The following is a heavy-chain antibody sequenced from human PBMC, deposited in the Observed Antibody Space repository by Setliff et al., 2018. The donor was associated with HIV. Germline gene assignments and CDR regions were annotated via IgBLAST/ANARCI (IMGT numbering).Heavy chain of an antibody. V-gene: IGHV1-18*01. Sequence: ASVKVSCKASGYTFTDYGLSWVRQVPGQGLEWMGWISVHNGNTKYARKVQGRVTMTTDTSTITVYIELRSLTCNDTAVYYCAGGNWNAASHIWGQGTMVTVSS. CDR2: ISVHNGNT. CDR1: GYTFTDYG. CDR3: AGGNWNAASHI. D-gene: IGHD1-1*01. J-gene: IGHJ3*02.